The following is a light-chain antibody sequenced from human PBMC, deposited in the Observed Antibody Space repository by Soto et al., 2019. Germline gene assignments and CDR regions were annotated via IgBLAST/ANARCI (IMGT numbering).Light chain of an antibody. J-gene: IGKJ5*01. CDR1: QTVRSN. Sequence: EIVMTQSPATLSVSPGERATLSCRASQTVRSNLAWYQQKPGQVLRLLIYGASTRATGIPDRFSGSGSGTEFTLTISSLQSEDFAVYYCQQYGSSPYTFGLGTRLEIK. CDR3: QQYGSSPYT. CDR2: GAS. V-gene: IGKV3-15*01.